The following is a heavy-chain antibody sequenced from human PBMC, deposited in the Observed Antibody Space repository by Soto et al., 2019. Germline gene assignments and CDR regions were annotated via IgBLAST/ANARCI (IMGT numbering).Heavy chain of an antibody. CDR2: ISSSGSTI. V-gene: IGHV3-11*01. CDR3: ARSHLYYDSSGYPDY. CDR1: GFTFSDYY. D-gene: IGHD3-22*01. Sequence: GGSLRLSCAASGFTFSDYYMSWIRQAPGKGLEWVSYISSSGSTIYYADSVKGRFTISRDNAKNSLYLQMNSLRAEDTAVYYCARSHLYYDSSGYPDYWGQGTMVTVSS. J-gene: IGHJ4*02.